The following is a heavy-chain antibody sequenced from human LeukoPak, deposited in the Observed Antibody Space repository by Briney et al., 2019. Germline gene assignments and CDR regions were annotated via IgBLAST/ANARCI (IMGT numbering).Heavy chain of an antibody. Sequence: GESLKISCKTSGYSFTTYWIDWVRQMPGKGLEWMGIIYPGDSDTTYSPSFQGQVTISVDKSTSTAHLQWTSLKASDPAMYYCARHQSGRRYDALDVWGQGTMVTVSS. CDR3: ARHQSGRRYDALDV. J-gene: IGHJ3*01. D-gene: IGHD3-3*01. V-gene: IGHV5-51*01. CDR2: IYPGDSDT. CDR1: GYSFTTYW.